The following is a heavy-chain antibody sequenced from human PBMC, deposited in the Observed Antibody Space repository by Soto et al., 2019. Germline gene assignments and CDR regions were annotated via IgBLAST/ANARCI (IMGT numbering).Heavy chain of an antibody. D-gene: IGHD3-3*01. Sequence: GGSLRLSCAASGFTFSSYSMNWVRQAPGKGLEWVSYISSSSSTIYYADSVKGRFTISRDNAKNSLYLQMNSLRAEDTAVYYCARDSPYYDFWSGFYTDPTVNWFYTWCQ. CDR2: ISSSSSTI. J-gene: IGHJ5*01. CDR3: ARDSPYYDFWSGFYTDPTVNWFYT. CDR1: GFTFSSYS. V-gene: IGHV3-48*01.